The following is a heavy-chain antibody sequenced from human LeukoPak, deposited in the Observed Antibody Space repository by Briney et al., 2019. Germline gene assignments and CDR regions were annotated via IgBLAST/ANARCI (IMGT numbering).Heavy chain of an antibody. CDR3: ARDVVVVTDAFDI. D-gene: IGHD2-21*02. J-gene: IGHJ3*02. CDR1: GGSISSYY. CDR2: IYYSGST. V-gene: IGHV4-59*01. Sequence: SETLSLTCTVSGGSISSYYWSWIRQPPGKGLEWIGYIYYSGSTNYNPSLKSRVTISVDTSKNQFSLKLSSVTAADTAVYYCARDVVVVTDAFDIWGQGTMVTVSS.